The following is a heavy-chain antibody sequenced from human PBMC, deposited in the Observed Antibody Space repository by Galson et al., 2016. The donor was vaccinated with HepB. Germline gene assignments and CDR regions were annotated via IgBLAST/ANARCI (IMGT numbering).Heavy chain of an antibody. CDR2: ISSYNGNT. CDR1: ADTFTSFG. Sequence: SVKVSCKASADTFTSFGFNWVRQAPGQGLEWMGWISSYNGNTNYAQNLQGRVTMTTDTSTSTAYMELRSLRSDDTAMYYCARARVGDYDAFDIWGQGTMVPVSS. D-gene: IGHD4-17*01. CDR3: ARARVGDYDAFDI. V-gene: IGHV1-18*01. J-gene: IGHJ3*02.